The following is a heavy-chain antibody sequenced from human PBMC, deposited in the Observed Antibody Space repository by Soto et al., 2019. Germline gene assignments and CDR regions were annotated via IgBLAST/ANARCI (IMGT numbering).Heavy chain of an antibody. CDR2: IIPIFGTA. Sequence: SVKVSCKASGGTFSSYAISWVRQAPGQGLEWMGGIIPIFGTANYAQKFQGRVTITADESTSTAYMELSSLRSEDTAVYYCARERSGSRLPFDYWGQGTLVTVSS. J-gene: IGHJ4*02. V-gene: IGHV1-69*13. CDR3: ARERSGSRLPFDY. D-gene: IGHD1-26*01. CDR1: GGTFSSYA.